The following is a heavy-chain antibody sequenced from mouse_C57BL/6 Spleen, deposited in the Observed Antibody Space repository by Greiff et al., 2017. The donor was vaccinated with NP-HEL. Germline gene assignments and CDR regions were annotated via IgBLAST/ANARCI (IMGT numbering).Heavy chain of an antibody. CDR3: ASDRDYDDWYFDV. CDR2: INPSSGYT. Sequence: VQLQQSGAELARPGASVKMSCKASGYTFTSYTMHWVKQRPGQGLEWIGYINPSSGYTKYNQKFKDKATLTADKSSSTAYMQLSSLTSEDSAVYYCASDRDYDDWYFDVWGTGTTITVSS. CDR1: GYTFTSYT. D-gene: IGHD2-4*01. V-gene: IGHV1-4*01. J-gene: IGHJ1*03.